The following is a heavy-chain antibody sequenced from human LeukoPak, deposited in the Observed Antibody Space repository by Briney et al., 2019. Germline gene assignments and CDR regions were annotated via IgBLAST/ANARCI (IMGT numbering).Heavy chain of an antibody. Sequence: GGSLRLSCAASGFTFSSYAMHWVRQAPGKGLEWVAVISYDGSNKYYADSVKGRFTISRDNSKNTLYLQMNSLRAEDTAVYYCAKLGDDSSGYPFDYWGQGTLVTVSS. CDR2: ISYDGSNK. V-gene: IGHV3-30*18. D-gene: IGHD3-22*01. CDR1: GFTFSSYA. CDR3: AKLGDDSSGYPFDY. J-gene: IGHJ4*02.